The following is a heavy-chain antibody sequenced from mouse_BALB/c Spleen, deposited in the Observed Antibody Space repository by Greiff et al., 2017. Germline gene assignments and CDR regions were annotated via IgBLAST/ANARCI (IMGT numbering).Heavy chain of an antibody. J-gene: IGHJ3*01. CDR2: INPYNGGI. Sequence: LVEPGASVKIPCTASGFSFTDYNLAWVKQSHGKGLEWIGDINPYNGGIIYNQKFKGKATLTVDKSSSTAYMGLRSLASEDTAVSYCAREGGMITDFAYWGQGTLVTVSA. CDR1: GFSFTDYN. D-gene: IGHD2-4*01. V-gene: IGHV1-18*01. CDR3: AREGGMITDFAY.